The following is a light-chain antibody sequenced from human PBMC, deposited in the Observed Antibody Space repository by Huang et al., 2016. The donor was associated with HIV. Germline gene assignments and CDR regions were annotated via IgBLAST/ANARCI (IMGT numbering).Light chain of an antibody. CDR3: QQYDNVSLT. CDR1: QDISNY. CDR2: DAS. Sequence: DIQMTQSPPSLSASVGDRITITCQASQDISNYLNWYQQKPGKAPKLLIYDASILETGVPPRFSGNKSGPDCTFTISSLQPEDIATYYCQQYDNVSLTFGQGTRLEIK. J-gene: IGKJ5*01. V-gene: IGKV1-33*01.